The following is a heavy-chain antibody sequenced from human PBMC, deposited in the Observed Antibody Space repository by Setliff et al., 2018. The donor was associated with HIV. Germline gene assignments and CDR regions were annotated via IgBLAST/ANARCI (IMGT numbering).Heavy chain of an antibody. CDR2: ISGSGHST. Sequence: SLRLSCAASGFTFRSYAMNWVRQAPGKGLEWVSGISGSGHSTDYADSVKGRFTISRDNSKNTLYLQMNSLRAEDTAVYYCVYFPVAGITVFDYWGQGTLVTVSS. D-gene: IGHD6-19*01. CDR3: VYFPVAGITVFDY. J-gene: IGHJ4*02. V-gene: IGHV3-23*01. CDR1: GFTFRSYA.